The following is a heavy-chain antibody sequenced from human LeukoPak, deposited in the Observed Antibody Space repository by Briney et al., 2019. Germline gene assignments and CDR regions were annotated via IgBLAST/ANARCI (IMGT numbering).Heavy chain of an antibody. Sequence: ASVKLSCKASGYTFATYDSNWVRQATGQGPEWIGWMNPSSGNTGYAQNIQGRINHTRNTYLNTAYLELISLRSEDTAVYYCVRAAQEGRDSLTGIQTGTWFNPRGQGTMV. CDR2: MNPSSGNT. CDR1: GYTFATYD. V-gene: IGHV1-8*01. CDR3: VRAAQEGRDSLTGIQTGTWFNP. J-gene: IGHJ5*02. D-gene: IGHD3-9*01.